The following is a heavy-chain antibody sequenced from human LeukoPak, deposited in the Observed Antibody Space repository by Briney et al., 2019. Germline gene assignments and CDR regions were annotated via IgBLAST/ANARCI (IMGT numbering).Heavy chain of an antibody. J-gene: IGHJ4*02. Sequence: GASVKVSCKTSGYTFSDYYIHWVRQAPGQGLEWMGWINPNSGGTNYAQKFRGRVTMTRDTFITTGYMELSRLRSDDTAVYYCARAPGMLNCFSTSCYHNFDYWGQGTLVTVSS. CDR2: INPNSGGT. D-gene: IGHD2-2*01. V-gene: IGHV1-2*02. CDR1: GYTFSDYY. CDR3: ARAPGMLNCFSTSCYHNFDY.